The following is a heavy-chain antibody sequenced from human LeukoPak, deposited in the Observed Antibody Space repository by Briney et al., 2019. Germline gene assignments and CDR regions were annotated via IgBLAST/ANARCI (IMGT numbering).Heavy chain of an antibody. CDR3: ARVRDGYNDAYDI. J-gene: IGHJ3*02. CDR2: IKPSGGST. Sequence: ASVKVSCKASGYTFTSYNMHWVRQAPGQGLEWMGIIKPSGGSTTYAQKFQGRVTMTRDMSTSTLYMELSSLRSEDTAVYYCARVRDGYNDAYDIWGQGTMVIVSS. D-gene: IGHD5-24*01. CDR1: GYTFTSYN. V-gene: IGHV1-46*01.